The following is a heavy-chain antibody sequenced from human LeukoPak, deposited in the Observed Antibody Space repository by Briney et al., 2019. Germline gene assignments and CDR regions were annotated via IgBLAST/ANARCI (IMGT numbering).Heavy chain of an antibody. CDR3: ARQKAHDYVWGSYRLFDY. CDR2: IYYSGST. V-gene: IGHV4-39*01. Sequence: SSETLSLTCTVSGGSISSSSYYWGWIRQPPGKGLEWIGSIYYSGSTYYNPSLKSRVTISVDTSKNQFSLKLSSVTAADTAVYYCARQKAHDYVWGSYRLFDYWGQGTLVTVSS. J-gene: IGHJ4*02. CDR1: GGSISSSSYY. D-gene: IGHD3-16*02.